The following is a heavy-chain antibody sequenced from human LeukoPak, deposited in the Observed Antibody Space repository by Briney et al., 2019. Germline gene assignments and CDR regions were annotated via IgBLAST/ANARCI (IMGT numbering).Heavy chain of an antibody. V-gene: IGHV1-2*02. Sequence: GATVKVSCKASGPSFNAYYIHWVRQAPGQGLEWMGWINAKSGGTHYPQRFQGRVTMTTDTSTSTVYMELRSLRSDDTAVYYCARVPYVARYYYYMDVWGKGTTVTVSS. CDR3: ARVPYVARYYYYMDV. CDR1: GPSFNAYY. D-gene: IGHD2-15*01. J-gene: IGHJ6*03. CDR2: INAKSGGT.